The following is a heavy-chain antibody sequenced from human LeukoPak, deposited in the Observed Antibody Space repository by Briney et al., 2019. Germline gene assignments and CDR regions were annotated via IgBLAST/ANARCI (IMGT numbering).Heavy chain of an antibody. CDR2: ISYDGNNK. D-gene: IGHD4-17*01. CDR3: AKERADYGDYEFGMDV. J-gene: IGHJ6*02. V-gene: IGHV3-30*18. CDR1: GFSFSTYG. Sequence: QSGGSLRLSCAASGFSFSTYGMHWVCQAPGKGLEWVAVISYDGNNKYYADSVKGRFTISRDNSKNTLYMQMNSPRAEDTAVYYCAKERADYGDYEFGMDVWGQGTTVTVSS.